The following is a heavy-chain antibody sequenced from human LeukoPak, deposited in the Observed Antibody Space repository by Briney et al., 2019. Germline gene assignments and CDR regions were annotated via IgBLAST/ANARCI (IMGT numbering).Heavy chain of an antibody. Sequence: GGSLRLSCAASGFTFSDYYMTWIRQAPGGGLEWVSHISGSGNNIYYADSGKGRFTISRDNAKNSLYLQMNSLRAEDTAVYYCARVGRNYFDYWGQGTLVTVSS. J-gene: IGHJ4*02. D-gene: IGHD3-10*01. CDR3: ARVGRNYFDY. V-gene: IGHV3-11*04. CDR1: GFTFSDYY. CDR2: ISGSGNNI.